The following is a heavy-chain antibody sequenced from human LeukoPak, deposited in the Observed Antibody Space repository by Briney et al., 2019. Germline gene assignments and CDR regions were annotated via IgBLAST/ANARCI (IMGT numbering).Heavy chain of an antibody. CDR1: GGSFSGYY. CDR3: ARGLSVSYYRRYFQH. D-gene: IGHD1-26*01. V-gene: IGHV4-34*01. CDR2: INHSGST. Sequence: SETLSLTCAAYGGSFSGYYWSWIRQPPGKGLEWIGEINHSGSTNYNPSLKSRVTISVDTSKNQFSLKLSSVTAADTAVYYCARGLSVSYYRRYFQHWGQGTLVTVSS. J-gene: IGHJ1*01.